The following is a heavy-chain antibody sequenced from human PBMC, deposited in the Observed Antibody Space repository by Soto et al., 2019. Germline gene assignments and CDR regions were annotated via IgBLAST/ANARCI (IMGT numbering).Heavy chain of an antibody. J-gene: IGHJ4*02. D-gene: IGHD2-2*01. CDR2: IYYTGSA. V-gene: IGHV4-31*03. CDR1: GGSISTGGYY. Sequence: QVQLQESGPGLVKPSQTLSLTCIVSGGSISTGGYYWSWIRQYPGKGLEWIGYIYYTGSAHYNPSLTSRVTMAVDTSNNHFSLKLTSVTAADTAVYYCARGRSDIAVVPVDFWGPGTLVSVSS. CDR3: ARGRSDIAVVPVDF.